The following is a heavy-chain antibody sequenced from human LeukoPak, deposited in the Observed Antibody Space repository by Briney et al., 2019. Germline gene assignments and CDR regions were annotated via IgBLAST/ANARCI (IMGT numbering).Heavy chain of an antibody. V-gene: IGHV3-21*01. D-gene: IGHD3-10*01. CDR1: GFTFSSYS. CDR2: ISSSSSYI. J-gene: IGHJ6*03. Sequence: PGGSLRLSCAASGFTFSSYSMNWVRQAPGKGLEWVSSISSSSSYIYYADSVKGRFTISRDNAKNSLYLQMNSLRAEDTAVYYCARGGDYYGSGSYYRIYANYYYYMDVWGKGTTVTISS. CDR3: ARGGDYYGSGSYYRIYANYYYYMDV.